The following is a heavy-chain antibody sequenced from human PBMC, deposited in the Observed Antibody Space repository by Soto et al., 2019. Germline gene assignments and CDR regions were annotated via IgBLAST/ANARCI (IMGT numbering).Heavy chain of an antibody. CDR3: ARESSGYPES. CDR2: ISGSSSTI. J-gene: IGHJ5*02. Sequence: EVQLVESGGGLVQPGGSLRLSCAASGFSFSVYSMNWVRQAPGKGLEWVSYISGSSSTIYYADSVKGRFTISRDNAKNSLYLQLSSLRDEDTAIYYCARESSGYPESWCQGTLVTV. D-gene: IGHD3-22*01. CDR1: GFSFSVYS. V-gene: IGHV3-48*02.